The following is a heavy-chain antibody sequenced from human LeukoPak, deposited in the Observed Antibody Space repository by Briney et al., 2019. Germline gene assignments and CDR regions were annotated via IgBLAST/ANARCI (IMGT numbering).Heavy chain of an antibody. Sequence: PGGSLRLSCAASGFTVSSNYMSWVRQAPGKGLEWVSVIYSGGSTYYADSVKGRLTISRDNSKNTLYLQMNSLRAEDTAVYYCARDWGSTYYYDSSGSPGDYWGQGTLVTVSS. J-gene: IGHJ4*02. CDR2: IYSGGST. CDR3: ARDWGSTYYYDSSGSPGDY. D-gene: IGHD3-22*01. CDR1: GFTVSSNY. V-gene: IGHV3-66*02.